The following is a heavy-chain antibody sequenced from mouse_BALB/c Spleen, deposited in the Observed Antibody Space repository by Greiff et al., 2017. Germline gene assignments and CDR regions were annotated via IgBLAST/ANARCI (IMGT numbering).Heavy chain of an antibody. CDR1: GFSLTSYG. Sequence: VMLVESGPGLVAPSQSLSITCTVSGFSLTSYGVHWVRQPPGKGLEWLGVIWAGGSTNYNSALMSRLSISKDNSKIQVFLKMNSLQTDDTAMYYCARERIYYDYGFAYWGQGTLVTVSA. V-gene: IGHV2-9*02. D-gene: IGHD2-4*01. J-gene: IGHJ3*01. CDR3: ARERIYYDYGFAY. CDR2: IWAGGST.